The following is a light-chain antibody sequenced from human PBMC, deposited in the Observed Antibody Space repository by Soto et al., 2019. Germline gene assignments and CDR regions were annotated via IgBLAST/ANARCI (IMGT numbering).Light chain of an antibody. J-gene: IGKJ2*02. CDR1: QSIYSD. V-gene: IGKV3-15*01. CDR3: QQYNDWPRT. Sequence: EIVMTQSLATLSVSPGERATLSCRASQSIYSDLAWYQHKPGQAPRLIIYGASTRASGIPARFSGSGSGTRFTRTISSLQSEDFAVYYCQQYNDWPRTFGQGTKLGI. CDR2: GAS.